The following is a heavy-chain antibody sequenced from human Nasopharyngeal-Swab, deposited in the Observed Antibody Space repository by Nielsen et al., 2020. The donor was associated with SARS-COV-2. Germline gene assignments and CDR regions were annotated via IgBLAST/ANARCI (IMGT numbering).Heavy chain of an antibody. J-gene: IGHJ6*02. CDR2: IWYDGSNK. D-gene: IGHD4-11*01. CDR3: ARDLSNQGGFVYYYGMDV. V-gene: IGHV3-33*01. CDR1: GFTFSSYG. Sequence: GESLKISCAASGFTFSSYGMHWVRQAPGKGLEWVAVIWYDGSNKYYADSVKGRFTISRDNSKNTLYLQMNSLRAEDTAVYYCARDLSNQGGFVYYYGMDVWGQGTTVTVSS.